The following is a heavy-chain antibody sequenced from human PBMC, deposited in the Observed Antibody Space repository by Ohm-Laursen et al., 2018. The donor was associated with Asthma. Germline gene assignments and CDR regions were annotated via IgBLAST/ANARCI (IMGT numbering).Heavy chain of an antibody. V-gene: IGHV4-39*07. CDR3: ARGSWIAARPRFDY. CDR1: GGSISSSSYY. D-gene: IGHD6-6*01. CDR2: ISYSGST. Sequence: SETLSLTCTVSGGSISSSSYYSGWIRQPPGKGLEWIGSISYSGSTYYNPSLKSRVTISVDTSKNQFSLKLSSVTAADTAVYYCARGSWIAARPRFDYWGQGTLVTVSS. J-gene: IGHJ4*02.